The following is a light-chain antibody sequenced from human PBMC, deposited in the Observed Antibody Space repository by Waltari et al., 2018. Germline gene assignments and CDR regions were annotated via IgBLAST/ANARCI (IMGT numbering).Light chain of an antibody. Sequence: QSVLTQPPSVSGAPGQRVTISCPGSSSNIGAGYDVHWYQQLPGTAPKLLIYDNSNRPSGVPDRFSGSKSGTSASLAITGLQAEDEADYYCQSYDSSLSGSKVFGTGTKVTVL. CDR2: DNS. CDR3: QSYDSSLSGSKV. J-gene: IGLJ1*01. V-gene: IGLV1-40*01. CDR1: SSNIGAGYD.